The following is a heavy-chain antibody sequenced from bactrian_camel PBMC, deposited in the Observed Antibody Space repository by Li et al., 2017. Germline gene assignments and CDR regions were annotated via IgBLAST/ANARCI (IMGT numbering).Heavy chain of an antibody. D-gene: IGHD5*01. CDR1: GFSFSTYA. V-gene: IGHV3S42*01. CDR2: INNDNGGSRT. Sequence: VQLVESGGGLVQPGGSLTISCAASGFSFSTYAMNWVRSAPGKGLEWVAGINNDNGGSRTNYADSVKGRFTISRDNAKNTLYLQLNNLKTDDTAMYYCATNVLWVGSIAPMDYWGKGTQVTVS. J-gene: IGHJ7*01.